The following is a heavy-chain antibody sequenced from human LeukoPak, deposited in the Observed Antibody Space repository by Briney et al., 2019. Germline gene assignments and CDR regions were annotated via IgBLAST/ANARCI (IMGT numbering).Heavy chain of an antibody. D-gene: IGHD3-10*01. V-gene: IGHV3-30*02. CDR3: TKEITARSWFDP. Sequence: GGSLRLSCAASGFSFTNYGMHWVRQAPGKGLEWVAFIRYDGNDIRYADSVKGRFTISRDTSKNTLYLQMNSLRVEDTAMYYCTKEITARSWFDPWGQGTLVTVSS. CDR1: GFSFTNYG. J-gene: IGHJ5*02. CDR2: IRYDGNDI.